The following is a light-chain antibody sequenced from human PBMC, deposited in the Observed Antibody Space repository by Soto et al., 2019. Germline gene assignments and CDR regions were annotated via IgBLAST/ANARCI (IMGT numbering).Light chain of an antibody. CDR2: DAS. V-gene: IGKV3-11*01. CDR3: QKRSNWRFT. J-gene: IGKJ3*01. Sequence: EIVLTQSPATLSLSPGERATLSCRASQSVSSYLAWYQQKPGQAPRLLIYDASNRATGIPARFSGGGSGTDFTLTISSLEPDDFEVYYCQKRSNWRFTFGPGT. CDR1: QSVSSY.